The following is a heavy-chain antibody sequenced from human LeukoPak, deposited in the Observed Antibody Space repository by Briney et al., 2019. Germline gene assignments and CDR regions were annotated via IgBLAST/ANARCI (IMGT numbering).Heavy chain of an antibody. V-gene: IGHV4-38-2*02. D-gene: IGHD4-17*01. CDR2: IYHSGSA. CDR1: DYSISSGYY. J-gene: IGHJ4*02. CDR3: ARSRSSVRFGDYER. Sequence: SETLSLTCTVSDYSISSGYYWGWIRQPPGKGLEWFGDIYHSGSAYYNPSLKSRVNISVDTSKNQFSLKLSSVTGADTAVYYCARSRSSVRFGDYERWGQGILVTVSS.